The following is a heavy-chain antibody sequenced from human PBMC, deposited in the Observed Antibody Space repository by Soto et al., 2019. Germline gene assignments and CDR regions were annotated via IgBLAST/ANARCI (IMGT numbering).Heavy chain of an antibody. CDR1: GFTFSSCT. V-gene: IGHV3-21*01. D-gene: IGHD2-21*02. J-gene: IGHJ6*02. Sequence: EVHLVESGGGLVKPGGSLRLSCAVSGFTFSSCTMNWVRQAPGKGLEWVSSISPSTSHIYYADSVKGRFTISRDNAKNSLFLQMTSLRAEDTVVYYCSGGSGGACHQNYGMDVWGQGTTVTVSS. CDR3: SGGSGGACHQNYGMDV. CDR2: ISPSTSHI.